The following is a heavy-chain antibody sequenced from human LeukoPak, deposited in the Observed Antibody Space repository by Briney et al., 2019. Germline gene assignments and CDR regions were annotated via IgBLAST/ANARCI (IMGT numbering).Heavy chain of an antibody. V-gene: IGHV3-43D*03. CDR1: GFSFDDYA. D-gene: IGHD5-18*01. CDR2: ISWHGGTT. CDR3: ANSTGSDTPMVRLDY. Sequence: GGSLRLSCAASGFSFDDYAMNWVRQAPGKGLERVSLISWHGGTTYYADSVKGRFTISRDNTKNSLYLQMNSLRAEDTALYYCANSTGSDTPMVRLDYWGQGTLVTISS. J-gene: IGHJ4*02.